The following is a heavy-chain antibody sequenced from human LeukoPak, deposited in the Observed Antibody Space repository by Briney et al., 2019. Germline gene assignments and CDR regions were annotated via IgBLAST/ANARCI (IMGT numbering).Heavy chain of an antibody. CDR3: ATFPNYYGSGSYDY. CDR2: IYYSGST. V-gene: IGHV4-39*01. D-gene: IGHD3-10*01. Sequence: SETLSLTCTVSGGSISSNSYYWDWIRQPPGKGLEWIGSIYYSGSTNYNPSLKSRVTTSVDTSKNQFSLKLSSVTAADTAVYYCATFPNYYGSGSYDYWGQGTLVTVSS. CDR1: GGSISSNSYY. J-gene: IGHJ4*02.